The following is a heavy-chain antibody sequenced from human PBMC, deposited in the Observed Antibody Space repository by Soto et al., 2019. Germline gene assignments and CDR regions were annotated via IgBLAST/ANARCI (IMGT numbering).Heavy chain of an antibody. Sequence: SETLSLTCTVSGGSISSGGYYWSWIRQHPGKGLEWIGYIYYSGSTYYNPSLKSRVTISVDTSKNQFSLKLSSVTAADTAVYYCAREGGWPTPNFDYWGQGTLVTVSS. J-gene: IGHJ4*02. CDR3: AREGGWPTPNFDY. CDR1: GGSISSGGYY. CDR2: IYYSGST. D-gene: IGHD6-19*01. V-gene: IGHV4-31*03.